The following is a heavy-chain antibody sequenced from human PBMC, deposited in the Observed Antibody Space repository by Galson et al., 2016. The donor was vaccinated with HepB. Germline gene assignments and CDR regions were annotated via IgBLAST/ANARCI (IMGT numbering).Heavy chain of an antibody. CDR3: ARDGGSCLYYFDY. CDR2: INPGGGTT. J-gene: IGHJ4*02. D-gene: IGHD2-15*01. V-gene: IGHV1-46*01. Sequence: SVKVSCKASGFPFIRYFVHWVRQAPGQGLEWMGTINPGGGTTSYAERFEGRVTMTRDTSTSTVYMELSSLRSEDTAVYYCARDGGSCLYYFDYWGQGTLVTVSS. CDR1: GFPFIRYF.